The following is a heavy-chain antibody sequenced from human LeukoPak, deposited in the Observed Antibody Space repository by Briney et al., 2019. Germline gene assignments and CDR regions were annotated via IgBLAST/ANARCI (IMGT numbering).Heavy chain of an antibody. CDR2: INLSGGTT. Sequence: ASVKVSCKATGYTFTSYFIHWVRQAPGQGLEWMGIINLSGGTTTYAQKFQGRVIMTRDTSTGTVYMELSSLRSEDTAVYYCAREERAITAYGRGAFDYWGQGTLVTVSS. J-gene: IGHJ4*02. CDR1: GYTFTSYF. CDR3: AREERAITAYGRGAFDY. V-gene: IGHV1-46*01. D-gene: IGHD6-13*01.